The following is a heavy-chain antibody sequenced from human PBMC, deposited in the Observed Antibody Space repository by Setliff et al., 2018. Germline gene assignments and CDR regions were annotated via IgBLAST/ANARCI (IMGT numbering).Heavy chain of an antibody. CDR2: ISGTGGTT. V-gene: IGHV3-23*01. Sequence: GGSLRLSCAASGFTFSSYHMNWVRQAPGKGLEWVSGISGTGGTTYYADSVKGRFTISRDNSKNTLYLQMNNLRAEDTAIYYCARIDATIFAATGPFDPWGQGTLVTVSS. CDR3: ARIDATIFAATGPFDP. D-gene: IGHD3-3*01. J-gene: IGHJ5*02. CDR1: GFTFSSYH.